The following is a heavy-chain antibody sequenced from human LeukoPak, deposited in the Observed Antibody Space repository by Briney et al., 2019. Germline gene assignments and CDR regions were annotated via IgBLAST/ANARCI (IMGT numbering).Heavy chain of an antibody. CDR3: AKDFRIGYSAHFDY. J-gene: IGHJ4*02. CDR1: GFSVSNFY. V-gene: IGHV3-53*01. CDR2: IYENGGTT. D-gene: IGHD2-21*01. Sequence: GGSLRLSCAASGFSVSNFYMSWVRQAPEKGLEFVSGIYENGGTTYYADSVKGRFSISRDNSKNTLYLQMDSLRGEDTAVYYCAKDFRIGYSAHFDYWGQGALVTVSS.